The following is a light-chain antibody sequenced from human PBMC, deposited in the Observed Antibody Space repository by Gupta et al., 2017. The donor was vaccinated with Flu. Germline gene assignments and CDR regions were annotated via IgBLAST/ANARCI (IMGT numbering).Light chain of an antibody. J-gene: IGLJ2*01. V-gene: IGLV1-40*01. CDR3: QSYDSSLSGSV. CDR1: SSNIGAGYD. Sequence: QSVLTQPPSGSGAPGQRVTISCTGSSSNIGAGYDVHWYQQLPGTAPKLFIYGNSNRPSGVPDRFSGSKSGTSASLAITGLQAEDEADYYCQSYDSSLSGSVFGGGTRLTVL. CDR2: GNS.